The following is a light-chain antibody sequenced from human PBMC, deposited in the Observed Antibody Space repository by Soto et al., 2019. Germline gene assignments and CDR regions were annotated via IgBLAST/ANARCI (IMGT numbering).Light chain of an antibody. Sequence: EIVMTQSPATLSVSPGERATLSCRASQSVSSNLAWYQQKPGQAPRLLIYGASTRATGIPARFSGSGSGTEFTLTISSPQSEDFAVYYCQQYNNWPPAWTFGQGTKVEIK. CDR1: QSVSSN. CDR3: QQYNNWPPAWT. V-gene: IGKV3-15*01. CDR2: GAS. J-gene: IGKJ1*01.